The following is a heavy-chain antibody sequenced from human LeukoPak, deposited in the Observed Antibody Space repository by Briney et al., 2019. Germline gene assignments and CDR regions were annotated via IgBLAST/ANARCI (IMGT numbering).Heavy chain of an antibody. CDR2: IYHSGST. J-gene: IGHJ4*02. CDR3: ARGEGSSSHFDY. V-gene: IGHV4-30-2*01. Sequence: SETLSLTCTVSGGSISSGGYSWSWIRQPPGKGLEWIGYIYHSGSTYYNPSLKSRVTISVDRSKNQFSLKLSSVTAADTAVYYCARGEGSSSHFDYWGQGTLVTVSS. D-gene: IGHD6-6*01. CDR1: GGSISSGGYS.